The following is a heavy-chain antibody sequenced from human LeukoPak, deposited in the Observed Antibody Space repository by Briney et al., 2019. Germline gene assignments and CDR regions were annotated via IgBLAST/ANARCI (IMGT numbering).Heavy chain of an antibody. CDR2: IKEDGSEK. CDR3: ARPYLDFWSVGY. J-gene: IGHJ4*02. D-gene: IGHD3-3*01. V-gene: IGHV3-7*01. Sequence: GGSLRLSCAASGFTFSSYWMSWVRQAPGKGLEWVANIKEDGSEKYYVDSVKGRFTISRGNAKNSLSLQMNSLRAEDTAVYYCARPYLDFWSVGYWGQGTLVTVSS. CDR1: GFTFSSYW.